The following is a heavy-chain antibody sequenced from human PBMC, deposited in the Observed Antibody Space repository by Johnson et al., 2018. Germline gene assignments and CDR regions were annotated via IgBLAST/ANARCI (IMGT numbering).Heavy chain of an antibody. J-gene: IGHJ3*02. D-gene: IGHD4-17*01. CDR2: LSYDGSNK. CDR1: GFIFSSYG. V-gene: IGHV3-30*18. CDR3: AKDEAYGDPRVYAFDI. Sequence: QVQLVQSGGGVVQPGRSLRLSCAVSGFIFSSYGMHWVRQAPGTGLEWVAFLSYDGSNKYYGDSVTGRFTISRDNSKNTLYVQMNSLRPEDTAVYYCAKDEAYGDPRVYAFDIWGQGTMVTVSS.